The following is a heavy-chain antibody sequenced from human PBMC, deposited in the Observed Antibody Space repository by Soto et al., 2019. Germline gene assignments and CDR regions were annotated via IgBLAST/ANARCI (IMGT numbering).Heavy chain of an antibody. V-gene: IGHV3-23*01. D-gene: IGHD2-8*01. J-gene: IGHJ4*02. Sequence: EVQLLESGVGLVQPGGSLRLSCEASGFTFSSHAMSWVRQAPGKGLEWVSAISGSDAGTFDADSVRGRFTISRDNSKNTLYQHMTSLRVEDTAIYYCTKDPCTRRSCYFDFWGQGSLVTVSS. CDR2: ISGSDAGT. CDR3: TKDPCTRRSCYFDF. CDR1: GFTFSSHA.